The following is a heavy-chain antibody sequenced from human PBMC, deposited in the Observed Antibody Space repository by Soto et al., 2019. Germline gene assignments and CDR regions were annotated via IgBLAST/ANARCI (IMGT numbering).Heavy chain of an antibody. CDR1: GGSISSGDYY. CDR2: IYYSGST. J-gene: IGHJ5*02. CDR3: ARGLSGYYYVHQAYNWFDP. D-gene: IGHD3-22*01. V-gene: IGHV4-30-4*01. Sequence: SETLSLTCTVSGGSISSGDYYWSWIRQPPGKGLEWIGYIYYSGSTYYNPSLKSRVTISVDTSKNQFSLKLSSVTAADTAVYYCARGLSGYYYVHQAYNWFDPWGQGTLVTVS.